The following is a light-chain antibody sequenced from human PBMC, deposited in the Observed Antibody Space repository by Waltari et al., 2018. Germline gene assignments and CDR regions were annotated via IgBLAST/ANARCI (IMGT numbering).Light chain of an antibody. CDR2: GND. V-gene: IGLV1-47*01. J-gene: IGLJ3*02. CDR1: SSNIGSNY. CDR3: AAWDDSLTGWV. Sequence: QSVLTQPPSASGTPGQRVTISCSGSSSNIGSNYVYWYQHPPAPAPTLLIYGNDQRPSGVPDRFAGSRSGTSASLAISGLRSEDEADYYCAAWDDSLTGWVFGGGTKLTVL.